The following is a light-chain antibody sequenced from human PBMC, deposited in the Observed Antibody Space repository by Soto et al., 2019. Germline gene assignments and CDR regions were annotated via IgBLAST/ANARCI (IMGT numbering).Light chain of an antibody. CDR2: EDN. J-gene: IGLJ1*01. V-gene: IGLV1-51*02. CDR3: GTWDSSLSVFV. CDR1: SSNIGKNY. Sequence: QSVLTQPPSVSAAPGQKVTFSCSGSSSNIGKNYVSWYQQVPGTAPKLLIYEDNKRRSGIPDRFSGSKSGTSATLGITGLQTGDEADYYWGTWDSSLSVFVFGTGTKLTVL.